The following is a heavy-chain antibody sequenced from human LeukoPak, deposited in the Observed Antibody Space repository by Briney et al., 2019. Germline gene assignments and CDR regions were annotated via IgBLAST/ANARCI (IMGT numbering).Heavy chain of an antibody. J-gene: IGHJ4*02. Sequence: SGTLSLTCAVYGVSISSDNWRTWVRQPPGKGLEWIGETHRSGDTKYNPSLNGRVSISMDNSKNQLSLNLISVTAADTAIYFCATRHHSRTYMVPLDSWGQGTLATVSS. D-gene: IGHD3-10*01. CDR3: ATRHHSRTYMVPLDS. CDR2: THRSGDT. V-gene: IGHV4-4*02. CDR1: GVSISSDNW.